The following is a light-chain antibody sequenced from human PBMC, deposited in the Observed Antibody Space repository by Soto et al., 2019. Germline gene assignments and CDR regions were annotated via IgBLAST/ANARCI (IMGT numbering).Light chain of an antibody. CDR1: QSVIIK. J-gene: IGKJ1*01. CDR2: GAS. CDR3: QQYNNWPSWT. V-gene: IGKV3-15*01. Sequence: ERLMTQSPATLSVSPGERAALSCRASQSVIIKLACYHQKPGQAPRLLIYGASTRTTGIPARFSGSGSGTEFTLTISSLQSEDFAVYYCQQYNNWPSWTFGQGTKVDIK.